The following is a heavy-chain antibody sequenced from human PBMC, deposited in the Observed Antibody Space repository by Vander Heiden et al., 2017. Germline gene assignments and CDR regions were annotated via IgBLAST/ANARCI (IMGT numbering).Heavy chain of an antibody. J-gene: IGHJ5*01. D-gene: IGHD1-1*01. CDR2: IHPNSVKT. V-gene: IGHV1-2*06. CDR1: GSNFTDYY. Sequence: QVQTVQSGTEVKEPGASLKVSCKASGSNFTDYYIHWVRHATGQRLEWMGRIHPNSVKTKFSQSFQARVTLSRDTSISTAYMEITRLRSDDTAEYFCARDVGPTTAEKNFFESWGQGTLVTVSS. CDR3: ARDVGPTTAEKNFFES.